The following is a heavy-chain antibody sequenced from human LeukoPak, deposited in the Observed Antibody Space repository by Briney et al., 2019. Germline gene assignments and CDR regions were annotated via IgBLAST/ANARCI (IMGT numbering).Heavy chain of an antibody. Sequence: GGSLRLSCAASGFTFDDYAMHWVRQAPGKGLEWVSGISWNSGSIGYADSVKGRFTISRDNAKNSLYLQMNSLRAEDTAVYYCARGTWLLDYWGQGTLVTVSS. CDR3: ARGTWLLDY. J-gene: IGHJ4*02. CDR1: GFTFDDYA. D-gene: IGHD5-12*01. V-gene: IGHV3-9*01. CDR2: ISWNSGSI.